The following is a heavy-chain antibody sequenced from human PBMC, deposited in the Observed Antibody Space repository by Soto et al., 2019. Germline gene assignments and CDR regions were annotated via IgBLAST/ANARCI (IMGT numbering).Heavy chain of an antibody. CDR2: ISSSGSTI. Sequence: GGSLRLSCAASGFTFNNAWMYWVRQAPGKGLEWVSYISSSGSTIYYADSVKGRFTISRDNAKNSLYLQMNSLRAEDTAVYYCARAGFSEWLLDWGQGTTVTVSS. CDR1: GFTFNNAW. D-gene: IGHD3-3*01. V-gene: IGHV3-48*04. J-gene: IGHJ6*02. CDR3: ARAGFSEWLLD.